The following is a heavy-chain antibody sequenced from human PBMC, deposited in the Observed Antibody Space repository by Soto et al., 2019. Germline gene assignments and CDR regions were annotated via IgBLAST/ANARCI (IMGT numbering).Heavy chain of an antibody. Sequence: QTLSLTCVISGDSVSSNSAAWSWIRQSPSRGLEWLGRTYYRSKWYNNYAVSVKSRITINPDTSKNQFSLQLNSVTPGDTAVYYCARDRLGDGYNDYWGQGTLVTVSS. D-gene: IGHD5-12*01. CDR3: ARDRLGDGYNDY. J-gene: IGHJ4*02. V-gene: IGHV6-1*01. CDR2: TYYRSKWYN. CDR1: GDSVSSNSAA.